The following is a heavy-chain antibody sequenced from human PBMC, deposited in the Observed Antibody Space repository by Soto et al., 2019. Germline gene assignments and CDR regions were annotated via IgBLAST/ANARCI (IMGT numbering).Heavy chain of an antibody. V-gene: IGHV6-1*01. CDR1: GDSVSSNSAA. CDR2: TYYRSKWYN. D-gene: IGHD2-15*01. Sequence: PSQTLSLTCAISGDSVSSNSAAWNWIRQSPSRGLEWLGRTYYRSKWYNDYAVSVKSRITINPDTSKNQFSLQLNSVTPEDTAVCDCARTCCSGANCYYVVDVWGQGTTVTVSS. J-gene: IGHJ6*02. CDR3: ARTCCSGANCYYVVDV.